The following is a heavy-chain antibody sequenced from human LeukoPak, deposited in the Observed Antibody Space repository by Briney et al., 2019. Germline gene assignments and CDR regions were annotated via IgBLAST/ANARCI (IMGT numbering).Heavy chain of an antibody. V-gene: IGHV3-21*01. D-gene: IGHD3-9*01. CDR2: ISSSSSYI. CDR3: ARVLRYFDWFLQD. Sequence: GGSLRLSCAASGFTFSSYSMNWVRQAPGKGLEWVSSISSSSSYIYYADSVKGRFTISRDNAKNSLYLQMNSLRAEDTAVYYCARVLRYFDWFLQDWGQGTLVTVSS. CDR1: GFTFSSYS. J-gene: IGHJ4*02.